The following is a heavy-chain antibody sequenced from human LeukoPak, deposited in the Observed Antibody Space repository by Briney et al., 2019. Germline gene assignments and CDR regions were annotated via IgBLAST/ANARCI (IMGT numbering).Heavy chain of an antibody. Sequence: PSETLSLTCTVSGGSISSYYWSWIRQPPGKGLEWIGYIYTSGSTNYNPSLKSRVTISVDTSKNQFSLKLSSVTAADTAVYYCARRFAARPSERHYYYYYMDVWGKGTTVTVS. J-gene: IGHJ6*03. CDR2: IYTSGST. CDR1: GGSISSYY. CDR3: ARRFAARPSERHYYYYYMDV. V-gene: IGHV4-4*09. D-gene: IGHD6-6*01.